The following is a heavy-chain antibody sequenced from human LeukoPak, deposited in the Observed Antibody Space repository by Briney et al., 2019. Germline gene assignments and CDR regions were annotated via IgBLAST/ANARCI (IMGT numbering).Heavy chain of an antibody. Sequence: PGGSLRLSCAASGFTFSNAWMSWVRQAPGKGLEWVGRIKSKTDGGTTDYAAPVKGRFTISRDDSKNTAYLQMNSLKTEDTAVYYCISDFPAGTNYWGQGTLVTVSS. CDR2: IKSKTDGGTT. CDR1: GFTFSNAW. D-gene: IGHD6-13*01. V-gene: IGHV3-15*01. CDR3: ISDFPAGTNY. J-gene: IGHJ4*02.